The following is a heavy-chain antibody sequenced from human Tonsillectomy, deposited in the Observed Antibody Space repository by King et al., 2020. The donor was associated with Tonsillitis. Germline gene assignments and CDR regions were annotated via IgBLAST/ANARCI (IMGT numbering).Heavy chain of an antibody. Sequence: VQLVESGGGVVQPGRSLRLSCAASGFTFSRYAMHWVRQAPGKGLEWVAVITFDGSNEYYADSVKGRFTISRDISKNTLYLQMNSLRAEDTAIYYCARGRYVDYVTGAYYGMDVWGQGTTVTVSS. CDR1: GFTFSRYA. CDR3: ARGRYVDYVTGAYYGMDV. V-gene: IGHV3-30*04. CDR2: ITFDGSNE. J-gene: IGHJ6*02. D-gene: IGHD4-17*01.